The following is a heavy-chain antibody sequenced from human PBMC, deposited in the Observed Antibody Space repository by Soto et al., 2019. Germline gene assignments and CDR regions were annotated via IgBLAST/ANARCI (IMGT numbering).Heavy chain of an antibody. CDR3: ARGEEMATSGYFDY. J-gene: IGHJ4*02. Sequence: QVQLVQSGAEVKKPGSSVKVSCKASGGTFSSSAISWVRQAPGQGLEWMGGIIPIFGTANYAQKFQGRVTIAADKSTSTAYMGLSSLRSEDTAVYYCARGEEMATSGYFDYWGQGTLVTVSS. CDR2: IIPIFGTA. D-gene: IGHD5-12*01. V-gene: IGHV1-69*06. CDR1: GGTFSSSA.